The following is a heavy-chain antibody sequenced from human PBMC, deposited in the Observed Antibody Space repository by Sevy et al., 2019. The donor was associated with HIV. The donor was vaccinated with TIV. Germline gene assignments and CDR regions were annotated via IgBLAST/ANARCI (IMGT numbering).Heavy chain of an antibody. D-gene: IGHD1-26*01. V-gene: IGHV3-48*03. J-gene: IGHJ1*01. CDR3: ARDRVGATGLGYFQH. Sequence: GGSLRLSCAASGFTFSNYEMNWVRQAPGKGLEWVSYISSSDSTIYYADSVRGRFIISRDNAKNPLYLQMNSLRAEDTAVYYCARDRVGATGLGYFQHWGQGTLVTVSS. CDR1: GFTFSNYE. CDR2: ISSSDSTI.